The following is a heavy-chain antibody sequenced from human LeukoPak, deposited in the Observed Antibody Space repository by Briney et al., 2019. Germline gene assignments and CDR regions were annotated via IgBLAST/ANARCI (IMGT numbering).Heavy chain of an antibody. V-gene: IGHV3-74*01. CDR2: INSDGSST. D-gene: IGHD6-13*01. CDR1: GFTFSSYW. Sequence: GGSLRLSCAASGFTFSSYWMHWVRQAPGKGLVWVSRINSDGSSTSYVDSVKGRFTISRDNAKSTLYLQMNSLSAEDTAVYYCARVGSISWVYFDYWGQGTLVTVSS. CDR3: ARVGSISWVYFDY. J-gene: IGHJ4*02.